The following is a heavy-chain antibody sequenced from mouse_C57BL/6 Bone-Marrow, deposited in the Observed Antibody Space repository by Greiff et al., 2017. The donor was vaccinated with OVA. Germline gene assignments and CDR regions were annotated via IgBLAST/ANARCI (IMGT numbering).Heavy chain of an antibody. D-gene: IGHD1-1*01. J-gene: IGHJ2*01. CDR1: GYTFTSYW. Sequence: VQLQQPGAELVMPGASVKLSCKASGYTFTSYWMHWVKQRPGQGLEWIGEIDPSDSYTNYNQKFKGKSTLTVDKSSSTACMQLSSLTSEDSAVYYCALGSSPFDYWGQGTTLTVSS. CDR3: ALGSSPFDY. CDR2: IDPSDSYT. V-gene: IGHV1-69*01.